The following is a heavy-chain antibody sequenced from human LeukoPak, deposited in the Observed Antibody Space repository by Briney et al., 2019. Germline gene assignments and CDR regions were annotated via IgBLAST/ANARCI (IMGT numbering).Heavy chain of an antibody. CDR2: ISAYNGNT. V-gene: IGHV1-18*01. CDR3: ARGHPSLVGATLGY. CDR1: GYTFTSYG. J-gene: IGHJ4*02. D-gene: IGHD1-26*01. Sequence: ASAKVSCKASGYTFTSYGISWVRQAPGQGLEWMGWISAYNGNTNYAQKLQGRVTMTTDTSTSTAYMELRSLRSDDTAVYYCARGHPSLVGATLGYWGQGTLVTVSS.